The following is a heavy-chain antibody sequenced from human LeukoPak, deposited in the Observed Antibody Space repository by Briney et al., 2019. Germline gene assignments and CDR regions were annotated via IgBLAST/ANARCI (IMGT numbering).Heavy chain of an antibody. CDR3: AKSAHEAAVAATAFDY. J-gene: IGHJ4*02. V-gene: IGHV3-23*01. Sequence: GGSLRLSCAASGFTFSSCAMSWVRQAPGKGLDWVSGISGSGGTTDYADSVNGRFNISRDNSKNTLYLQRHSLRAEDTAVYYCAKSAHEAAVAATAFDYWGQGTLVTVSS. CDR2: ISGSGGTT. D-gene: IGHD6-19*01. CDR1: GFTFSSCA.